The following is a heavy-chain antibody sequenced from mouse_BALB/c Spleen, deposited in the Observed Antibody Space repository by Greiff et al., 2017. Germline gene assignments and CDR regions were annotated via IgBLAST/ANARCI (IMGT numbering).Heavy chain of an antibody. J-gene: IGHJ2*01. CDR3: ARVDSSGYEGFDY. CDR1: GYSITSDYA. CDR2: ISYSGST. D-gene: IGHD3-2*01. V-gene: IGHV3-2*02. Sequence: ESGPGLVKPSQSLSLTCTVTGYSITSDYAWNWIRQFPGNKLGWMGNISYSGSTSYNPSLKSQITITRDTSKNQFYLQLNSVTTEDTATYYCARVDSSGYEGFDYWGQGTTLTVSS.